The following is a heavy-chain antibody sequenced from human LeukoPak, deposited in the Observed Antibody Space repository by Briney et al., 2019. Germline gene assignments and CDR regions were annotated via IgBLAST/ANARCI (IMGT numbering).Heavy chain of an antibody. CDR1: GFAFTSSA. Sequence: GASVKVSCKASGFAFTSSAVQWVRQARGQRLEWIGWIVVGSGNTNYAQKFQERVTITRDMSTSTAYMELSSLRSEDTAVYYCAAWGPTDYFDYWGQGTLVTVSS. CDR3: AAWGPTDYFDY. CDR2: IVVGSGNT. J-gene: IGHJ4*02. V-gene: IGHV1-58*01. D-gene: IGHD3-16*01.